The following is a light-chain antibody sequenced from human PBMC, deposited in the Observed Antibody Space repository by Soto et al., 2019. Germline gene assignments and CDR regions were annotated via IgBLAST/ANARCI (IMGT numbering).Light chain of an antibody. Sequence: DIPMTQSPSSLSVSVGDRVTITCRASQGISNFLAWFQQKPGKVPKLLIYAASTLQSGVPSRFSGSGSGTEFILTISSLQPEDVAIYYCQKYNSAPLTFGGGTKVEIK. J-gene: IGKJ4*01. CDR3: QKYNSAPLT. CDR1: QGISNF. V-gene: IGKV1-27*01. CDR2: AAS.